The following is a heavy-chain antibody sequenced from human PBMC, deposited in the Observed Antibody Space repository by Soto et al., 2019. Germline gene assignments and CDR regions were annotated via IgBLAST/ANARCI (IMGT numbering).Heavy chain of an antibody. Sequence: GGSLRLSCAAAGFTFSKYWMHWVRQVPGKGLEWVSGINWNGGSTGYADSVKGRFTIFRDNAKNSLYLQMNSLRAEDTALYHCAKTEYFDWFGNWFDPWGQGTLVTVSS. J-gene: IGHJ5*02. D-gene: IGHD3-9*01. CDR2: INWNGGST. CDR1: GFTFSKYW. V-gene: IGHV3-20*01. CDR3: AKTEYFDWFGNWFDP.